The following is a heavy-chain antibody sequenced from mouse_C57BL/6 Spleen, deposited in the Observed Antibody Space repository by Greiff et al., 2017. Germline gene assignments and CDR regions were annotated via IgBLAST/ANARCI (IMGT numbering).Heavy chain of an antibody. CDR1: GYTFTSYW. J-gene: IGHJ3*01. CDR2: IDPSDSYT. D-gene: IGHD4-1*01. CDR3: ATGTPFAY. V-gene: IGHV1-69*01. Sequence: QVQLKQSGAELVMPGASVKLSCKASGYTFTSYWMHWVKQRPGQGLEWIGEIDPSDSYTNYNQKFKGKSTLTVDKSSSTAYMQLSSLTSEDSAVYYCATGTPFAYWGQGTLVTVSA.